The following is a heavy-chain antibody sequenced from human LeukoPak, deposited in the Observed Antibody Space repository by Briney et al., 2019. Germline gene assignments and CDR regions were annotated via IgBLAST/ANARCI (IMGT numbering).Heavy chain of an antibody. CDR3: AKGRGANSVYAS. D-gene: IGHD4/OR15-4a*01. J-gene: IGHJ5*02. CDR2: ISGPGDRT. Sequence: GGSLRLSCAGSGFSFSDYAMSWVRQAPGRGLEWVSFISGPGDRTYSADSVRGRLTTSRDNSRNILYLQINSLRAEDTATYYCAKGRGANSVYASLGQGTLVTVSS. CDR1: GFSFSDYA. V-gene: IGHV3-23*01.